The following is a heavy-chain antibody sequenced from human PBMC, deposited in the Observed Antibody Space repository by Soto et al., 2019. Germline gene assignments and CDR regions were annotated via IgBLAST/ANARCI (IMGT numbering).Heavy chain of an antibody. CDR1: GGSFSGYY. CDR3: ARVGQPLVRYWFDP. Sequence: PSETLSLTCAVYGGSFSGYYWSWIRQPPGKGLEWIGEINHSGSTNYNPSLKSRVTISVDTSKNQFSLKLSSVTAADTAVYYCARVGQPLVRYWFDPWGQGTLVTVSS. V-gene: IGHV4-34*01. J-gene: IGHJ5*02. D-gene: IGHD6-13*01. CDR2: INHSGST.